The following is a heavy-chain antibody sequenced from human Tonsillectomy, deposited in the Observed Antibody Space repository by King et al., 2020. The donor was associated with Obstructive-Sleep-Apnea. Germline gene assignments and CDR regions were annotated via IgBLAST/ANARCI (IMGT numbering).Heavy chain of an antibody. CDR2: IYYSGST. D-gene: IGHD2-15*01. CDR1: GGSISGYY. J-gene: IGHJ4*02. V-gene: IGHV4-59*08. CDR3: ARHRNGRTGWDY. Sequence: VQLQESGPGLVRPSETLSLTCTVSGGSISGYYWSWIRQPPGKGLEWIGYIYYSGSTDSNPSLKSRVTISLDTSKNQFALNLNSVTAADTAVYSCARHRNGRTGWDYWGQGSLVTVSS.